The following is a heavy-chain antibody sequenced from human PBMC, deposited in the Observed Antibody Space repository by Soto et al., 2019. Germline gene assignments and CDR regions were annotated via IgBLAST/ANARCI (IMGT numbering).Heavy chain of an antibody. V-gene: IGHV4-59*01. D-gene: IGHD6-19*01. CDR2: IYYSGST. CDR3: ARGIAVAFIDY. Sequence: SETLSLTCTVSGGSISSYYWSWIRQPPGKGLEWIGYIYYSGSTNYNPSLKSRVTISVDTSKNQFSLKLSSVTAADTAVYYCARGIAVAFIDYWGQGTPVTVSS. CDR1: GGSISSYY. J-gene: IGHJ4*02.